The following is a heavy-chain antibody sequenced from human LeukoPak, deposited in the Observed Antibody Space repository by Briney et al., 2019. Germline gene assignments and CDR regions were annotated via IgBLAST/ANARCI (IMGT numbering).Heavy chain of an antibody. Sequence: SETLSLTCTVSGGSISSYYWSWIRQPPGKGLEWIGYIYYSGGTNYNPSLKSRVTISVDTSKNQFSLKLSSVTAADTAVYYCARDHLSGDYFDYWGQGTLVTVSS. CDR1: GGSISSYY. D-gene: IGHD2/OR15-2a*01. J-gene: IGHJ4*02. V-gene: IGHV4-59*01. CDR2: IYYSGGT. CDR3: ARDHLSGDYFDY.